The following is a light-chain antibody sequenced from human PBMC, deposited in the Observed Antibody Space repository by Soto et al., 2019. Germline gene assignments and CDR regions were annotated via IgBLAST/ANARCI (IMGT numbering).Light chain of an antibody. V-gene: IGKV3-15*01. CDR1: QSVNSN. CDR3: QQYDDSPRT. Sequence: EIVMTQSPATLSVSPGERATLSCRASQSVNSNLAWYQQKPGQAPRLLIYGASTRVAGIPARFSGSGSGTEFSLTISSLQSEDFALYHCQQYDDSPRTFGQGTRLAIK. CDR2: GAS. J-gene: IGKJ2*01.